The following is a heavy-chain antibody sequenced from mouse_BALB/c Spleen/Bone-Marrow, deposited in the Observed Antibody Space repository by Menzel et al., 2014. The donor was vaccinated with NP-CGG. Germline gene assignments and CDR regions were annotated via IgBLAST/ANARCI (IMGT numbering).Heavy chain of an antibody. CDR3: TRSGYYGYGWYFDV. J-gene: IGHJ1*01. V-gene: IGHV1S81*02. Sequence: VQLVESGAELVKPGASVKLSCRVSGYTFTNYFVYWVKQRPGQGLEWIGEINPSNDTPNFNEKFKSKATLTVDKSSSTAYMQLSSLTSEDSAVYYCTRSGYYGYGWYFDVWAQGPRSPSP. CDR2: INPSNDTP. D-gene: IGHD1-2*01. CDR1: GYTFTNYF.